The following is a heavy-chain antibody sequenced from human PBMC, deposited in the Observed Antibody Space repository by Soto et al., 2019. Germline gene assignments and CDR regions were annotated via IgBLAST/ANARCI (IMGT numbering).Heavy chain of an antibody. CDR3: ATENTRYCSGGSCSDMDV. CDR1: GYTFTSYG. D-gene: IGHD2-15*01. Sequence: GASVKVSCKASGYTFTSYGISWVRQAPGQGLEWMGWISAYNGNTNYAQKLQGRVTMTTDTSTSTAYMELRSLRSDDTAVYYCATENTRYCSGGSCSDMDVWGQGTTVTVYS. J-gene: IGHJ6*02. CDR2: ISAYNGNT. V-gene: IGHV1-18*01.